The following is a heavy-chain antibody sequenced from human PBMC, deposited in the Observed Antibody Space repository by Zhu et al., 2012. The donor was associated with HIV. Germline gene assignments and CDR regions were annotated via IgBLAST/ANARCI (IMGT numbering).Heavy chain of an antibody. J-gene: IGHJ4*02. CDR2: IYTGGYT. CDR3: AREGVAAAMRF. CDR1: NGSIGNHF. Sequence: QVQLRESGPRLVKPSETLSLTCSISNGSIGNHFWTWIRQPAGKGLEWVGRIYTGGYTNYNPSLKSRITMSVDTSKNQFSLKLTSVTAADTAVYYCAREGVAAAMRFWGQGILVTVSS. D-gene: IGHD6-13*01. V-gene: IGHV4-4*07.